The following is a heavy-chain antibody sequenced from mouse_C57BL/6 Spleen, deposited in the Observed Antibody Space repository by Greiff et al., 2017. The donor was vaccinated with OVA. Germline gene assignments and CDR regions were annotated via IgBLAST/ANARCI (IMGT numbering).Heavy chain of an antibody. CDR2: INPGSGGT. Sequence: QVQLKESGAELVRPGTSVKVSCKASGYAFTNYLIEWVKQRPGQGLEWIGVINPGSGGTNYNEKFKGKATLTADKSSSTAYMQLSSLTSEDSAAYFCAREGDYGSSWGQGTTLTVSS. J-gene: IGHJ2*01. CDR1: GYAFTNYL. D-gene: IGHD1-1*01. V-gene: IGHV1-54*01. CDR3: AREGDYGSS.